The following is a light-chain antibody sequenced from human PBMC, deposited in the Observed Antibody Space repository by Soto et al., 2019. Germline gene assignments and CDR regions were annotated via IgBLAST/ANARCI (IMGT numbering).Light chain of an antibody. CDR3: QKYDSVPWT. V-gene: IGKV1-27*01. Sequence: DIQLTQSPSSLPASVGDRVTITCRASQGIGNNLAWNQQKPGKVPNLLIYAASTLHSGVPSRFSGSGSGTDFTLTISSLQPEDVATYYCQKYDSVPWTFGQGTKV. J-gene: IGKJ1*01. CDR1: QGIGNN. CDR2: AAS.